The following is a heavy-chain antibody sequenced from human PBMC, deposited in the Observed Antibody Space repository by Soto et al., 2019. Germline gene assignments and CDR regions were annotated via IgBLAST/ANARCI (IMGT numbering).Heavy chain of an antibody. CDR3: AKDLLRIIVVVVAAPLDV. Sequence: GGSLRLSCAASGFTFSSYAMSWVRQAPGKGLEWVSAISGSGGSTYYADSVKGRFTISRDNSKNTLYLQMNSLRAEDTAVYYCAKDLLRIIVVVVAAPLDVWGKGTTVTVSS. J-gene: IGHJ6*04. CDR1: GFTFSSYA. D-gene: IGHD2-15*01. V-gene: IGHV3-23*01. CDR2: ISGSGGST.